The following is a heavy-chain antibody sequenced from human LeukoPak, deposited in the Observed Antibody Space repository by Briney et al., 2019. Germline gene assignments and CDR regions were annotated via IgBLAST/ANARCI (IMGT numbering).Heavy chain of an antibody. CDR2: ISSSSSYI. CDR3: ARDRYCSSTSCYHPTDV. CDR1: GFTFSSYS. Sequence: GGSLRLSCAASGFTFSSYSMNWVRQAPGKGLEWVSSISSSSSYIYYADSVKGRFTISGDNAKNSLYLQMNSLRAEDTAVYYCARDRYCSSTSCYHPTDVWGQGTTVTVSS. D-gene: IGHD2-2*01. V-gene: IGHV3-21*01. J-gene: IGHJ6*02.